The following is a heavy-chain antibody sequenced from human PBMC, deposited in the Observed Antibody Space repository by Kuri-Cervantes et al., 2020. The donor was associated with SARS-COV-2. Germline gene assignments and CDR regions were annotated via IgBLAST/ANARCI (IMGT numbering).Heavy chain of an antibody. CDR2: ISGSGGSI. Sequence: GGSLRLSCAASGFTFTTYAMRWVRQAPRKGLEWVSGISGSGGSIYYADSVKGRCAISRGNSKNTLYLQMNSLRAEDTAVYYCAKSGEDRYYYYYYMDVWGKGTTVTVSS. V-gene: IGHV3-23*01. CDR3: AKSGEDRYYYYYYMDV. CDR1: GFTFTTYA. D-gene: IGHD1-26*01. J-gene: IGHJ6*03.